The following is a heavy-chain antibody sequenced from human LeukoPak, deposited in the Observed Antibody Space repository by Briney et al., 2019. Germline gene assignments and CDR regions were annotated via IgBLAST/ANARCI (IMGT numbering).Heavy chain of an antibody. J-gene: IGHJ5*02. CDR3: GRHTGHIVVVIAIPAWFDP. D-gene: IGHD2-21*01. Sequence: SETLSLTCTVSGGSISSSSYYWGWIRQPPGKGLEWIGSIYYSGSTYYNPSLKSRVTISVDTSKNQFSLKLSSVTAANTAVYYCGRHTGHIVVVIAIPAWFDPWGQGTLVTVSS. V-gene: IGHV4-39*01. CDR1: GGSISSSSYY. CDR2: IYYSGST.